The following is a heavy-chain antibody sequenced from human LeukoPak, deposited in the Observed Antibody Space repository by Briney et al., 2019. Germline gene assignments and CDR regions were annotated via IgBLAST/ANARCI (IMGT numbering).Heavy chain of an antibody. CDR3: ARDGSL. Sequence: GGSLRLSCAASGFTFSSYSMNWVRQAPGKGLEWLSYISDSSGTIFYADSVKGRFTISRDNAKNSLYLQMNSLRAEDTAVYCCARDGSLWGQGTLVTVSS. CDR2: ISDSSGTI. CDR1: GFTFSSYS. J-gene: IGHJ4*02. V-gene: IGHV3-48*01.